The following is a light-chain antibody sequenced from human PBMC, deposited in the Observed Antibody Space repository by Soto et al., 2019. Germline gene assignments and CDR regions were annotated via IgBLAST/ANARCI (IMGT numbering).Light chain of an antibody. CDR3: QQYNNWPPYT. CDR2: GAS. V-gene: IGKV3-15*01. J-gene: IGKJ2*01. CDR1: QSVSSN. Sequence: EIVMTQSPATLSVSPGERATLSCRASQSVSSNLAWYQQKPGQAPRLLIYGASTRATGTPARFSGSGSGTEFTLTFSSLQSEDFAVYYCQQYNNWPPYTFGQGTKLEIK.